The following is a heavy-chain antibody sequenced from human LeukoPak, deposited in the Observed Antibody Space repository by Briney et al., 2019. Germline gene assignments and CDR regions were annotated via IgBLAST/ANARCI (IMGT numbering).Heavy chain of an antibody. J-gene: IGHJ4*02. Sequence: GGSLRLSCGGSGFTFSTYNMHWVRQAPGKGLEWVSYISSSSDKIYYADSVKGRFTISRDNAKNSLYLQMNSLRVEDTALYYCARDVVAAPGTWDYWGQGTLVTVSS. D-gene: IGHD6-13*01. CDR3: ARDVVAAPGTWDY. CDR1: GFTFSTYN. CDR2: ISSSSDKI. V-gene: IGHV3-48*01.